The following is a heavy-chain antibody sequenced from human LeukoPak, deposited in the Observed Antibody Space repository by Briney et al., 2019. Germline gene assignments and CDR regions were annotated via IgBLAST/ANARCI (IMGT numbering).Heavy chain of an antibody. CDR3: ARDYDILTGYNYDAFDI. D-gene: IGHD3-9*01. CDR2: IIPIFGTA. CDR1: GRTFGSYA. V-gene: IGHV1-69*13. J-gene: IGHJ3*02. Sequence: GASVNVSCKASGRTFGSYAISWVRQAPGQGLEWMGGIIPIFGTANYAQKFQGRVTITADESTSTAYMELSSLRSEDTAVYYCARDYDILTGYNYDAFDIWGQGTMVTVSS.